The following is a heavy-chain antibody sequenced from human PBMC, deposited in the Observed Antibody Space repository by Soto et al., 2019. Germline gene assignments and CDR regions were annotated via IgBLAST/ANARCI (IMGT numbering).Heavy chain of an antibody. CDR1: GYTFTSYG. CDR2: ISAYNGNT. D-gene: IGHD2-2*01. V-gene: IGHV1-18*01. CDR3: ARDCSSTSCYSGIDY. Sequence: ASVKVSCKASGYTFTSYGISWVRQAPGQGLEWMGWISAYNGNTNYAQKLQGRVTMTTDTSTSTAYMELRSLRSDDTAVYYCARDCSSTSCYSGIDYWGQGTPVTVSS. J-gene: IGHJ4*02.